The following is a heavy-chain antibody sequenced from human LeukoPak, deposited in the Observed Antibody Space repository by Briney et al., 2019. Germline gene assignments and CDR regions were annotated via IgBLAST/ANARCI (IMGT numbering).Heavy chain of an antibody. CDR2: INPNSGGT. CDR1: ENTFTRYY. Sequence: ASVKVSCKASENTFTRYYIHWVRQAPGQGLEWMGWINPNSGGTNYAQKFQGRVTMTRDTSISTAYMELSRLRSDDTAVYYCARQTTYDSSGYPFDYWGQGTLVTVSS. D-gene: IGHD3-22*01. J-gene: IGHJ4*02. V-gene: IGHV1-2*02. CDR3: ARQTTYDSSGYPFDY.